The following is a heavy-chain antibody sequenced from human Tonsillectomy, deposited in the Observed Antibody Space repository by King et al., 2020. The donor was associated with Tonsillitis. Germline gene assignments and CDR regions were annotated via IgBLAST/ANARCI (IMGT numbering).Heavy chain of an antibody. V-gene: IGHV3-66*01. CDR2: NYSGGST. CDR3: ARRGDGSGSYYKAGYYFDY. J-gene: IGHJ4*02. Sequence: VQLVESGGGLVQPGGSLRLSCAASGFTVSSNYMSWVRQAPGKGLEWVSVNYSGGSTYYADSVKGRFTISRDNSKNTMYLQMNSLRAEDTAVYYCARRGDGSGSYYKAGYYFDYWGQGTLVTVSS. CDR1: GFTVSSNY. D-gene: IGHD3-10*01.